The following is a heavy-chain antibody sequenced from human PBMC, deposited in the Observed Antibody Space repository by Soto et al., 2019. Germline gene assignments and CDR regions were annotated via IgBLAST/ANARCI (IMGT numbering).Heavy chain of an antibody. D-gene: IGHD3-10*02. Sequence: KGLEWVSAISGSGGSTYYADSAKGRFTISRDNSKNTLYLQMNSLRAEDTAVFFFQAEDGIRDVRSVSAFLLNRSSDL. CDR3: QAEDGIRDVRSVSAFLLNRSSDL. J-gene: IGHJ2*01. CDR2: ISGSGGST. V-gene: IGHV3-23*01.